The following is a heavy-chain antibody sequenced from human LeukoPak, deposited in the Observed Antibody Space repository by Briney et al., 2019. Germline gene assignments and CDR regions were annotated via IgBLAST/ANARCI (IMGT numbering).Heavy chain of an antibody. V-gene: IGHV4-59*01. D-gene: IGHD3-22*01. CDR3: ARGGYYYFDY. CDR2: IYYSGST. J-gene: IGHJ4*02. CDR1: GGSISSYY. Sequence: SETLSLTCTVSGGSISSYYWSWIRQPPGKGLEWIGYIYYSGSTTYNPSLKSRVTISVDTSKNQFSLKLSSVTAADTAVYYCARGGYYYFDYWGQGTLVTVSS.